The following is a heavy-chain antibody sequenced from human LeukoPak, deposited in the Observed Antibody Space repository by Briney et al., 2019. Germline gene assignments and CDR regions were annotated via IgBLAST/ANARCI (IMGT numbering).Heavy chain of an antibody. CDR2: IYYSGST. V-gene: IGHV4-59*01. CDR1: GGSISSYH. J-gene: IGHJ1*01. Sequence: PSETLSLTCTVSGGSISSYHWSWIRQPPGKGLEWIGYIYYSGSTNYNPSLKSRVTISVDTSKNQFSLKLSSVTAADTAVYYCARGYGSYYNYFQHWGQGTLVTVSS. D-gene: IGHD1-26*01. CDR3: ARGYGSYYNYFQH.